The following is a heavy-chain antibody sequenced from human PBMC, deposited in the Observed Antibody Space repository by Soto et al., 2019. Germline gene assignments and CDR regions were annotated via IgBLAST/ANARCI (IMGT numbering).Heavy chain of an antibody. J-gene: IGHJ4*02. CDR1: GYTLTGYY. D-gene: IGHD3-22*01. Sequence: ASVKVSCKASGYTLTGYYMHWVRQAPGQGLEWMGWINPNSGGTNYAQKFQGWVTMTRDTSISTAYMELSRLRSDDTAVYYCAREPVYYDSSGYYPNYFDYWGQGTLVTVSS. CDR2: INPNSGGT. V-gene: IGHV1-2*04. CDR3: AREPVYYDSSGYYPNYFDY.